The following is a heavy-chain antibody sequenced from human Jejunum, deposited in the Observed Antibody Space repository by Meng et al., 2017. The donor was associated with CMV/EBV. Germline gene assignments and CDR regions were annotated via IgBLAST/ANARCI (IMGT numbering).Heavy chain of an antibody. Sequence: VSRFPVRSNYINWVRQAPGKGLEWVSIIYSGGTTYYADSVKGRFTISRDNSNNILYLQMNSLTPEDTAVYFCARDEYGSGSCLDYWGQGTLVTVSS. CDR3: ARDEYGSGSCLDY. V-gene: IGHV3-66*02. D-gene: IGHD3-10*01. J-gene: IGHJ4*02. CDR1: RFPVRSNY. CDR2: IYSGGTT.